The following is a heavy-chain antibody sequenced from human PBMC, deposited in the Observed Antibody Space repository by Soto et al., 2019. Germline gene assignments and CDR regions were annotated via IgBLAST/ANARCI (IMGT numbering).Heavy chain of an antibody. CDR2: IWYDGSNK. V-gene: IGHV3-33*06. J-gene: IGHJ4*02. CDR3: AKDLRGLGYCSGGSCNY. Sequence: GGSLRLSCAASGFTFSSYGMHWVRQAPGKGLEWVAVIWYDGSNKYYADSVKGRFTISRDNSKNTLYLQMNSLRAEDTAVYYCAKDLRGLGYCSGGSCNYWGQGTLVTVSS. D-gene: IGHD2-15*01. CDR1: GFTFSSYG.